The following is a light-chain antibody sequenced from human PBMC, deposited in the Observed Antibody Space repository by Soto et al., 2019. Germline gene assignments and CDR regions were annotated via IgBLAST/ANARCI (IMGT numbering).Light chain of an antibody. CDR3: LLSYTAAQV. Sequence: QAVVTQEPSLTVSPGGTVTLTCGSSTGTVTTSHFPYWFQQKPGQAPRTLIYDTTNKHSWTPARFSGSLLGGKAALTLSGAQPEDEADYYCLLSYTAAQVFGGGTKLTVL. V-gene: IGLV7-46*01. J-gene: IGLJ2*01. CDR2: DTT. CDR1: TGTVTTSHF.